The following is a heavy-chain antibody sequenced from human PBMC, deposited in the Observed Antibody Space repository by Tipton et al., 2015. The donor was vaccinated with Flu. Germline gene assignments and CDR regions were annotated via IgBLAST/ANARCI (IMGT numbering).Heavy chain of an antibody. CDR3: ARVIIVGATGAELFDH. J-gene: IGHJ4*02. CDR2: TYYSGYT. Sequence: TLSLTCAVYGGSFSGYFWTWIRQPPGKGLEWIGYTYYSGYTKYNPSLKSRVTISVDTSKNQFSLKLSSVTAADTAVYYCARVIIVGATGAELFDHWGQGTLVTVSS. V-gene: IGHV4-59*01. CDR1: GGSFSGYF. D-gene: IGHD1-26*01.